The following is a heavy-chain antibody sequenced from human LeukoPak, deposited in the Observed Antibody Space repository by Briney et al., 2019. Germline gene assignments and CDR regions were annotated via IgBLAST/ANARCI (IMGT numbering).Heavy chain of an antibody. CDR2: ITTSGGST. CDR1: GFTFSSYA. CDR3: AGGQMFTSGGFDD. D-gene: IGHD6-19*01. Sequence: GGSLRLSCAASGFTFSSYAMSWVRQAPGEGLECVSSITTSGGSTYYADSVRGRFTISRDNAKNTVNLQMNSLRAEDTALYYCAGGQMFTSGGFDDWGQGTLVTVSS. J-gene: IGHJ4*02. V-gene: IGHV3-23*01.